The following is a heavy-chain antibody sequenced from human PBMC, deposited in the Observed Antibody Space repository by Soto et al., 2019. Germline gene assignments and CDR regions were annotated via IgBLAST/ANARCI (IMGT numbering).Heavy chain of an antibody. CDR1: GFSFSSFA. CDR2: VSGRGGDT. D-gene: IGHD3-3*01. CDR3: AKDPNYDFWSGVSAFYFDY. Sequence: EVHLLQSGGGLVQPGGSLRLSCAASGFSFSSFALSWVRQSPGKGLEWVAAVSGRGGDTYYANSVKGRFTISRDNSQNTLFLQMNSLRAEDSAIYYCAKDPNYDFWSGVSAFYFDYWGQGTLVTVSS. V-gene: IGHV3-23*01. J-gene: IGHJ4*02.